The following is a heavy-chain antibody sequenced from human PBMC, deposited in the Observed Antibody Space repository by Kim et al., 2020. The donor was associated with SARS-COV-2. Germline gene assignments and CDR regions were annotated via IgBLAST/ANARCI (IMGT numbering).Heavy chain of an antibody. V-gene: IGHV4-31*02. D-gene: IGHD6-19*01. Sequence: YYNPSLKSRVTISVDTSKNQFSLKLSSVTAADTAVYYCARLIAVNGRLDPWGQGTLVTVSS. CDR3: ARLIAVNGRLDP. J-gene: IGHJ5*02.